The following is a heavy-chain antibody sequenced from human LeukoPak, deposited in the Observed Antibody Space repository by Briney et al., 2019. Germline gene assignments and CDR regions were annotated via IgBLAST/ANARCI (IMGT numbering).Heavy chain of an antibody. D-gene: IGHD4-11*01. CDR3: ARVPGYSEFDV. Sequence: GGSLRLSCVASGFTFSRYWMSWVRQAPGKGPEFVANIKEDGSEKSYVDYVKGRFTISRDNAKNSVYLQMNSLRVDDTAVYYCARVPGYSEFDVWGQGARVIVSS. J-gene: IGHJ6*02. CDR1: GFTFSRYW. V-gene: IGHV3-7*01. CDR2: IKEDGSEK.